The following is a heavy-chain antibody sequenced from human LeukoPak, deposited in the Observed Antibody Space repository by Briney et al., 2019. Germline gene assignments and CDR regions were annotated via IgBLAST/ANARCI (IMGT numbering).Heavy chain of an antibody. Sequence: SETLSLTCVVSGYSISSGYYWGWIRQPPGKGLGWIGTIYHSGSTYYNPSLKSRVTISVDTSRNQFSLKLSSVTAADTAVYYCARHHIAVAGIGWFDPWGQGTLVTVSS. CDR3: ARHHIAVAGIGWFDP. CDR2: IYHSGST. J-gene: IGHJ5*02. V-gene: IGHV4-38-2*01. CDR1: GYSISSGYY. D-gene: IGHD6-19*01.